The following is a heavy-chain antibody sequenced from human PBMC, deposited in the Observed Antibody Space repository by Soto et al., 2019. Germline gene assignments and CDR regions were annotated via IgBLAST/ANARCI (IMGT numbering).Heavy chain of an antibody. D-gene: IGHD6-13*01. V-gene: IGHV3-21*06. CDR1: GFTFTSYT. J-gene: IGHJ4*02. Sequence: GGSLRLSCAASGFTFTSYTMNWVHQAPGKGLEWVSSISSSSDYIYYADSMKGRVTISRDNAKNSLFLDMNSLTGEDTAVYYCARARVYATGPLDFWGQGTLVTVSS. CDR3: ARARVYATGPLDF. CDR2: ISSSSDYI.